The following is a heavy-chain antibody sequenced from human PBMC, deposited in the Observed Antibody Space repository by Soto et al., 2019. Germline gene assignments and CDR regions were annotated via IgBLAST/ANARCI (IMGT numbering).Heavy chain of an antibody. V-gene: IGHV4-4*07. CDR3: ARDQGVAAAGITWFDP. CDR1: GASMNSYH. D-gene: IGHD6-13*01. CDR2: IHSSGST. J-gene: IGHJ5*02. Sequence: SETLSLTCTVSGASMNSYHWSWIRQPAGKGLEWIGHIHSSGSTNYNPSLKSRVTMSVDTSKNQFSLRLTSLTAADTAVYYCARDQGVAAAGITWFDPWGQGSLVTVSS.